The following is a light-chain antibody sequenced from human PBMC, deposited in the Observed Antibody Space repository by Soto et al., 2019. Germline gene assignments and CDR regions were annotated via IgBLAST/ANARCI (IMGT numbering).Light chain of an antibody. V-gene: IGKV4-1*01. Sequence: DIVMTQSPDSLAVSLGERATINCRSSQSVLYNSNNKNYLAWYQQKPGQPPKLLIYWASTRESGVPDRFSGSGSRTDFTLTISSLQAEDVAIYYCQQHYNPPPGYTFGQGTKLEIK. CDR3: QQHYNPPPGYT. CDR1: QSVLYNSNNKNY. CDR2: WAS. J-gene: IGKJ2*01.